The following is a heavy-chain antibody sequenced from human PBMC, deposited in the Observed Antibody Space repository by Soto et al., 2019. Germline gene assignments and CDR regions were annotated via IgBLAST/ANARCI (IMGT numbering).Heavy chain of an antibody. Sequence: ETLSLTCTVSGGSISSYYWSWIRQPPGKGLEWIGYIYYSGSTNYNPSLKSRVTISVDTSKNQFSLKLSSVTAADTAVYYCASSWFGANWFDPWGQGTLVTVSS. V-gene: IGHV4-59*01. CDR1: GGSISSYY. J-gene: IGHJ5*02. D-gene: IGHD3-10*01. CDR3: ASSWFGANWFDP. CDR2: IYYSGST.